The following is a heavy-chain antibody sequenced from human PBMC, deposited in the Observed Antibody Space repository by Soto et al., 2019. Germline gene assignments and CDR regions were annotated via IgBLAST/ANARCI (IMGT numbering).Heavy chain of an antibody. CDR1: WFSLSTSGMC. CDR3: ARLRPPGGYSGYDFDWYFDF. J-gene: IGHJ2*01. Sequence: XGPAPVTRTHTLTLTCTFSWFSLSTSGMCVGWIRQPPGNALEWLALIDCDDDKYYSTSLKTRLTISKDTSRNQVVLTVTNMDPVETATYYCARLRPPGGYSGYDFDWYFDFWGRGTLVTVSS. V-gene: IGHV2-70*01. CDR2: IDCDDDK. D-gene: IGHD5-12*01.